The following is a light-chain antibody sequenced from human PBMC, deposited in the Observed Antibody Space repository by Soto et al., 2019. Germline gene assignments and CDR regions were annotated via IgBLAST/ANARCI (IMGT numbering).Light chain of an antibody. J-gene: IGLJ1*01. CDR3: AAWDDSLNGDV. Sequence: QPVLTQPPSASGTPGQRVTISCSGSSSNIGSNTVNWYQQLPGTAPKLLIYSNNQRPSGVPDRFSGSKSGTSASLAISGLQSEYEADYYWAAWDDSLNGDVFGTGTKLTVL. V-gene: IGLV1-44*01. CDR1: SSNIGSNT. CDR2: SNN.